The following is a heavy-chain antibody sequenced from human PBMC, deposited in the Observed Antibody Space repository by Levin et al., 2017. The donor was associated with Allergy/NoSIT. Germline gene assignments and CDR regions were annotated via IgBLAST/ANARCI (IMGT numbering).Heavy chain of an antibody. D-gene: IGHD6-19*01. V-gene: IGHV3-23*01. J-gene: IGHJ4*02. CDR1: GFSFSRYA. Sequence: GASVKVSCTASGFSFSRYAMCWVRQAPGKGLEWVSTITSSGGSTYYADSVKGRFTISRDNSKNTLYLEMNSLRAQDTAVYYCAKGPYGSGCPYFDYWGQGTLVTVSS. CDR2: ITSSGGST. CDR3: AKGPYGSGCPYFDY.